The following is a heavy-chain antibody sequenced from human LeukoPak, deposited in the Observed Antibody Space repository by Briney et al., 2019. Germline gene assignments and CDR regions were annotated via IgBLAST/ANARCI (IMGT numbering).Heavy chain of an antibody. Sequence: GGSLRLSCAASGFTVSSYYMSWVRQAPGKGLEWVSVICSGGSTYYAVSVKGRFTISRDNSKNTLYLQMNSLRAKDTAVYYCARGSQFDYWGQGTLVTVSS. CDR3: ARGSQFDY. V-gene: IGHV3-53*01. CDR1: GFTVSSYY. J-gene: IGHJ4*02. CDR2: ICSGGST.